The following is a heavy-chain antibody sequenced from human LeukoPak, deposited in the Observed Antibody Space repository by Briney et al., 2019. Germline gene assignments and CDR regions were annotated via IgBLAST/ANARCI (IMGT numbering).Heavy chain of an antibody. V-gene: IGHV1-69*04. D-gene: IGHD7-27*01. CDR1: GYTFTSYG. J-gene: IGHJ6*02. Sequence: ASVKVSCKASGYTFTSYGISWVRQAPGQGLEWMGRIIPILGIANYAQKFQGRVTMTRNTSISTAYMELSSLRSEDAAVYYCASATTEPIRTWGKRRVFYYYGMDVWGQGTTVTVSS. CDR2: IIPILGIA. CDR3: ASATTEPIRTWGKRRVFYYYGMDV.